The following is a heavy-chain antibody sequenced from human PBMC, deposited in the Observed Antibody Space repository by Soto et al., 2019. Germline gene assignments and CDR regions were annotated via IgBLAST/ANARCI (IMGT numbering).Heavy chain of an antibody. CDR2: MFYGLST. J-gene: IGHJ4*02. V-gene: IGHV4-39*01. CDR1: GSSINSSGYY. CDR3: ARLPSRHLVDY. D-gene: IGHD3-3*02. Sequence: PSETLSLTCTVSGSSINSSGYYWGWIRQPPGKGLEWIGSMFYGLSTYYNPSPKSRVTVSVDTSKNQFSLNLRSVTAADTAVYYCARLPSRHLVDYWGQGTLVTVSS.